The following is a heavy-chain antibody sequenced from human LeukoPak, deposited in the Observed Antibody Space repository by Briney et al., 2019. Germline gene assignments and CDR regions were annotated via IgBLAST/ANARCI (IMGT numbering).Heavy chain of an antibody. V-gene: IGHV3-23*01. Sequence: PGGSLRLSCAASGFTFSSYAMSWVRQAPGKGLEWVSAISGSGGSTYYADSVKGRFTISRDNAKNSLYLQMNSLRAEDTAVYYCARDSVVPITAAVTECWGQGTLVTVSS. CDR3: ARDSVVPITAAVTEC. D-gene: IGHD6-13*01. CDR2: ISGSGGST. J-gene: IGHJ4*02. CDR1: GFTFSSYA.